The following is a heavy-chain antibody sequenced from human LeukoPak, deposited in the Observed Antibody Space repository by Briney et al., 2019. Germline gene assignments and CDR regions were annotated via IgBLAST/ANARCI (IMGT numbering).Heavy chain of an antibody. Sequence: GGSLRLSCVVSGFTFSSYAMSWVRQAPGKGLVWVSRINSDGSSTSYADSVKGRFTISRDNAKNTLYLQMNSLTAEDTAVYYCASGGYGDGFDYWGQGTLVTVSS. V-gene: IGHV3-74*01. CDR3: ASGGYGDGFDY. CDR2: INSDGSST. CDR1: GFTFSSYA. J-gene: IGHJ4*02. D-gene: IGHD4-17*01.